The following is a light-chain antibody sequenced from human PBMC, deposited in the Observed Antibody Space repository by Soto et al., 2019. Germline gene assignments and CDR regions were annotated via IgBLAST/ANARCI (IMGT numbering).Light chain of an antibody. CDR3: QQYEKWPPWK. Sequence: EIVMTQSPATLSVSPGEGATLSCRASQSVSSNLAWYQQKPGQAPRLLIYGASTRATGIPARFSGSGSGTEFTLTVRGLQSEDFEVFYCQQYEKWPPWKFGQGTRGEIK. CDR1: QSVSSN. J-gene: IGKJ1*01. CDR2: GAS. V-gene: IGKV3D-15*01.